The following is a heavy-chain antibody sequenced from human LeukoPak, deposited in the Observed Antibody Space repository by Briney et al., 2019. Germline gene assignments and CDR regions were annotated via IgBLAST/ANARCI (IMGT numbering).Heavy chain of an antibody. CDR3: TGYYHYYYYGMDV. J-gene: IGHJ6*04. V-gene: IGHV3-15*01. D-gene: IGHD3-3*01. CDR2: IKSKTDGGTT. Sequence: PGGSLRLSCAASGFTFSNAWMSWVRQAPGKGLEWVGRIKSKTDGGTTDYAAPVKGRFTISRDDSKNTLYLQMNSLKTEDTAVYYCTGYYHYYYYGMDVWGKGTTVAVSS. CDR1: GFTFSNAW.